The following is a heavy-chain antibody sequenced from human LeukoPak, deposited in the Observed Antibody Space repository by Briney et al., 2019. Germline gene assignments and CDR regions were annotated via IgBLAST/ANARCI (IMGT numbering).Heavy chain of an antibody. Sequence: PGRSLRLSCAASGFTFSEFGIHWVRQAPGKGLEWLAVISYDGSKKYYGDSVKGRFTSSRDNSKNTLYLQMNSLRAEDTAVYYCARIHSGFDPPYSYYGMDVWGRGTTVTVSS. J-gene: IGHJ6*04. CDR1: GFTFSEFG. D-gene: IGHD5-12*01. CDR2: ISYDGSKK. CDR3: ARIHSGFDPPYSYYGMDV. V-gene: IGHV3-30*04.